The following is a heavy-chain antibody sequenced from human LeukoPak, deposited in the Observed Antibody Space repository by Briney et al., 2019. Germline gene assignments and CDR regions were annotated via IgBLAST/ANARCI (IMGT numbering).Heavy chain of an antibody. J-gene: IGHJ4*02. Sequence: GGSLRLSCAASGFTFSSYAMSWVRQAPGKGLEWVSAISGSGGSTYYADSVKGRFTISRDNAKNSLYLQMNSLRAEDTAVYYCARPSDSSNNYFDYWGQGTLVTVSA. CDR3: ARPSDSSNNYFDY. CDR2: ISGSGGST. D-gene: IGHD6-13*01. V-gene: IGHV3-23*01. CDR1: GFTFSSYA.